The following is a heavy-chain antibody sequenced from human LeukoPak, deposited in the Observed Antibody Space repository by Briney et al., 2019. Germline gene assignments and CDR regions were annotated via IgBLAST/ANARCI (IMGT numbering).Heavy chain of an antibody. J-gene: IGHJ4*02. CDR3: ARDGPAQMVDFDY. CDR2: IYPYTGAT. CDR1: GYTFSGTGWY. D-gene: IGHD3-10*01. V-gene: IGHV1-2*02. Sequence: ASVKVSCKASGYTFSGTGWYLYWLRQAPGQGLERMGWIYPYTGATHYAQKFQGRVAMTRDTSIITAYMELSRLRPDDTAVYYCARDGPAQMVDFDYWGQETLVTVSS.